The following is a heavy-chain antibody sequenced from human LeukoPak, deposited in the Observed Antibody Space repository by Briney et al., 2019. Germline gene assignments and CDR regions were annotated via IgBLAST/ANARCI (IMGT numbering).Heavy chain of an antibody. CDR1: GFSFSTYA. CDR2: ISGSNGTT. J-gene: IGHJ4*02. Sequence: GGSLRLSCAASGFSFSTYAMSWVRQAPGRGLEWVSAISGSNGTTYYADSVKGRFTISRDNSKNTLYLQMNSLRAEDTAVYYCARDYYASGSHDYWGQGTLVTVSS. V-gene: IGHV3-23*01. D-gene: IGHD3-10*01. CDR3: ARDYYASGSHDY.